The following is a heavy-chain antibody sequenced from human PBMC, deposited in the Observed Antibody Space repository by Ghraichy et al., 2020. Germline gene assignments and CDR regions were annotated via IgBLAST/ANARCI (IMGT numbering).Heavy chain of an antibody. J-gene: IGHJ4*02. Sequence: GGSLRLSCAASGFTFSSYGMHWVRQAPGKGLEWVAVIWYDGSNKYYADSVKGRFTISRDNSKNTLYLQMNSLRAEDTAVYYCARDRCSSTSCYFDYWGQGTLVTVSS. CDR3: ARDRCSSTSCYFDY. CDR2: IWYDGSNK. D-gene: IGHD2-2*01. CDR1: GFTFSSYG. V-gene: IGHV3-33*01.